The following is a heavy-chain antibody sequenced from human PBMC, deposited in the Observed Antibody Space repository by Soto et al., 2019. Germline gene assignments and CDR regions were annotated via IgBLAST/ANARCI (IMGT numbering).Heavy chain of an antibody. CDR3: VKDESINWYSGHFRH. CDR2: INWNSGSI. D-gene: IGHD6-13*01. Sequence: PGGSLRLSCAASGFTFDDYAMHWVRQVPGKGLEWVSGINWNSGSIGNGDSVKGRFAISRDNAKNSLHLQMNRLRAEDTAFYYCVKDESINWYSGHFRHWGQGTLVTVSS. J-gene: IGHJ1*01. V-gene: IGHV3-9*01. CDR1: GFTFDDYA.